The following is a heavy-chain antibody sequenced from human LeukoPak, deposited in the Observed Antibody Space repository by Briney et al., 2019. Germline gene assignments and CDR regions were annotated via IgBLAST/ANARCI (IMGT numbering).Heavy chain of an antibody. Sequence: GGSLRLSCAASGFTVSRNYMSWVRQAPGKGLEWVSVLYSDGSTYHADSVKGRFTISRDNSKNTLYLQMNSLRSEDTAVYYCARSGFRYYMDVWGKGTTVTVSS. V-gene: IGHV3-53*05. D-gene: IGHD3-10*01. CDR2: LYSDGST. CDR3: ARSGFRYYMDV. CDR1: GFTVSRNY. J-gene: IGHJ6*03.